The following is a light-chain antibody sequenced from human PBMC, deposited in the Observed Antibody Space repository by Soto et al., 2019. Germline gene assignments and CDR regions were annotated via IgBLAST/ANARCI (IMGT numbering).Light chain of an antibody. CDR2: KAS. Sequence: DSQMTQSPSTLSASMGDRVTITCRASQSISSWLAWYQQKPGKAPKLLIYKASTLKSGVPSRFSGSGSGTEFTLTISSLQPDDFATYYCQHYNSYSEAFGQRTKV. J-gene: IGKJ1*01. V-gene: IGKV1-5*03. CDR3: QHYNSYSEA. CDR1: QSISSW.